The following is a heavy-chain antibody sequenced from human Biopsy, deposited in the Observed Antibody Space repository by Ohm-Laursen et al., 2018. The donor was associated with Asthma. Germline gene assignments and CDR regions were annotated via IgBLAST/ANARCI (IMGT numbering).Heavy chain of an antibody. CDR1: GGTFNTYV. V-gene: IGHV1-69*13. D-gene: IGHD2-2*01. CDR3: ARKAGSCISRTCYSLDF. CDR2: ITSVFGTT. J-gene: IGHJ4*02. Sequence: GASVKVSCKSLGGTFNTYVIGWVRQAPGQGLEWMGGITSVFGTTTYPQKFQDRVTITADESTSTVYMELSSLRSEDTAVYYCARKAGSCISRTCYSLDFWGRGTLVTVSS.